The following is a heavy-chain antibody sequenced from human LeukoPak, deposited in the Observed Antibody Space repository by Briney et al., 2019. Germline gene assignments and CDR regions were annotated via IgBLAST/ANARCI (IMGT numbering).Heavy chain of an antibody. CDR1: GFTFSDYY. Sequence: GGSLRLSCAASGFTFSDYYMSWIRQAPGKGLEWVSYISSSGSTIYYADSVKGRFTISRDNAKNSLYLQMNSLRAEDTAVYHCARVNYYDSSGYYYYYYGMDVWGQGTTVTVSS. D-gene: IGHD3-22*01. CDR3: ARVNYYDSSGYYYYYYGMDV. J-gene: IGHJ6*02. CDR2: ISSSGSTI. V-gene: IGHV3-11*04.